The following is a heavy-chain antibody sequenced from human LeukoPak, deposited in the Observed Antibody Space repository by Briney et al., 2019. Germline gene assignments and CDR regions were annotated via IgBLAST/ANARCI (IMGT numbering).Heavy chain of an antibody. CDR2: ILNDGSQE. J-gene: IGHJ3*02. CDR3: ARGDALGDNALDI. CDR1: GFTFSSYS. Sequence: GRSLRLSCAASGFTFSSYSMHWVRQAPGKGLEWEAVILNDGSQEKYADSVKGRFTISRDNSKNTLFLQMNSLRAEDTAVYYCARGDALGDNALDIWGQGTMGTVSS. V-gene: IGHV3-33*01. D-gene: IGHD3-16*01.